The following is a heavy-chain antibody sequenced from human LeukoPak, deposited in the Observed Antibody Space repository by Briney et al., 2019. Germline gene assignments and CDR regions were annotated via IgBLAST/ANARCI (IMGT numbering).Heavy chain of an antibody. D-gene: IGHD2-2*02. CDR1: GGSISGSSYY. CDR3: ARVKRNCSSTSCYRWYNWFDP. J-gene: IGHJ5*02. Sequence: SETLSLTCTVSGGSISGSSYYWGWIRQPPGKGLEWIGSIYYGGSTYYNPSLKSRVTISVDTSKNQFSLKLSSVTAADTAVYYCARVKRNCSSTSCYRWYNWFDPWGQGTLVTVSS. V-gene: IGHV4-39*07. CDR2: IYYGGST.